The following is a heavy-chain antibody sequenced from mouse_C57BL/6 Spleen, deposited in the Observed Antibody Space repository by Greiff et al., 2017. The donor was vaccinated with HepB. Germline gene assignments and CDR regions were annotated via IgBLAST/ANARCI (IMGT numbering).Heavy chain of an antibody. CDR3: ARTYYYGSSYPHYYAMDY. D-gene: IGHD1-1*01. CDR2: ISSGSSTI. CDR1: GFTFSDYG. J-gene: IGHJ4*01. Sequence: EVKLMESGGGLVKPGGSLKLSCAASGFTFSDYGMHWVRQAPEKGLEWVAYISSGSSTIYYADTVKGRFTISRDNAKNTLFLQMTSLRSEDTAMYYCARTYYYGSSYPHYYAMDYWGQGTSVTVSS. V-gene: IGHV5-17*01.